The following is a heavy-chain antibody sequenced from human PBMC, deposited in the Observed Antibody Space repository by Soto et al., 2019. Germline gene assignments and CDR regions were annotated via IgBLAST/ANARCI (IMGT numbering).Heavy chain of an antibody. CDR3: VGVTLFSGRDV. Sequence: PAQTLSLTCAIFGDSVSSDTAAWIWIRQSPSRGLEWLGRTYYKSKWNNNYALSVKTRITISPDTYQNQFSLDLDSATPEDTAVYYCVGVTLFSGRDVWGQGTLVTVSS. CDR1: GDSVSSDTAA. D-gene: IGHD3-10*02. CDR2: TYYKSKWNN. J-gene: IGHJ6*02. V-gene: IGHV6-1*01.